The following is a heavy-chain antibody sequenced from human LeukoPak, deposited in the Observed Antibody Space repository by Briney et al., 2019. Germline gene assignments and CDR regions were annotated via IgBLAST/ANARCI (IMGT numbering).Heavy chain of an antibody. Sequence: GGSLRLSCADSGFTFSSYAMSWVRQAPGKGLEWVSSISGSSTRTYYADSVKGRFTVSRDNFKNTLYLQMNSLRAEDTALYYCARDRRGNSGYDTDLDYWGQGTLVTVSS. V-gene: IGHV3-23*01. J-gene: IGHJ4*02. CDR2: ISGSSTRT. CDR1: GFTFSSYA. D-gene: IGHD5-12*01. CDR3: ARDRRGNSGYDTDLDY.